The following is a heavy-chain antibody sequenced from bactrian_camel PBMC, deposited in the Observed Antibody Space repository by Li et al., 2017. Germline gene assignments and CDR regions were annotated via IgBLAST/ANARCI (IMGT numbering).Heavy chain of an antibody. CDR3: AADDGFAGSWCYVRGFNNKY. CDR2: ISQATTT. V-gene: IGHV3S57*01. CDR1: GYTDNSDC. J-gene: IGHJ4*01. Sequence: HVQLVESGGGSVQAGGSLRLSCAASGYTDNSDCMGWFRQAPGKEREGVAAISQATTTDYADSVWGRFAISRDNAKNTLTLQMDNLKPEDTAMYYCAADDGFAGSWCYVRGFNNKYWGQGTQVTVS. D-gene: IGHD3*01.